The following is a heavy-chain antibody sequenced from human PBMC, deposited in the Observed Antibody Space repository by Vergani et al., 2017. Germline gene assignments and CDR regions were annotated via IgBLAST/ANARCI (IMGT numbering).Heavy chain of an antibody. Sequence: QVQLVQSGAEVKKPGSSVKVSCKASGGTFSSYTISWVRQAPGQGLEWMGRIIPILGIANYAQKFQGRVTITADKSTSTAYMELSSLRSEDTAVYYCASSDYYDSSGYYSSAHFDYWGQGTLVTVSS. J-gene: IGHJ4*02. V-gene: IGHV1-69*02. CDR2: IIPILGIA. CDR3: ASSDYYDSSGYYSSAHFDY. D-gene: IGHD3-22*01. CDR1: GGTFSSYT.